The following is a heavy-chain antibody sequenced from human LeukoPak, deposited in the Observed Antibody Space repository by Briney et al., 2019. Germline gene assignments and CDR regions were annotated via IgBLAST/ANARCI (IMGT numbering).Heavy chain of an antibody. CDR1: GFTFSSCA. CDR2: ISGNGYST. V-gene: IGHV3-23*01. J-gene: IGHJ4*02. Sequence: GGSLRLSCAASGFTFSSCAMTWGRQAPGKGLQWVSDISGNGYSTYYADSLKGRFTISRYNSKNTLYLQMNSLRAEDTAVYYCATNSSSWYIDQWGQGTLVTVSS. D-gene: IGHD6-13*01. CDR3: ATNSSSWYIDQ.